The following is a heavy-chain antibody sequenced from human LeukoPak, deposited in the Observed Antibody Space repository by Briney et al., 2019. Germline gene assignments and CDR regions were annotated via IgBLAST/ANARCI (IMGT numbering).Heavy chain of an antibody. V-gene: IGHV3-33*01. CDR3: ARDQPLGAAAGTRYYYYYMDV. CDR1: GFTFSSYG. CDR2: IWYDGSNK. J-gene: IGHJ6*03. Sequence: GGSLRLSCAASGFTFSSYGMHWVRQAPGKGLEWVAVIWYDGSNKYYADSVKGRFTISRDNSKSTLYLQMNSLRAEDTAVYYCARDQPLGAAAGTRYYYYYMDVWGKGTTVTVSS. D-gene: IGHD6-13*01.